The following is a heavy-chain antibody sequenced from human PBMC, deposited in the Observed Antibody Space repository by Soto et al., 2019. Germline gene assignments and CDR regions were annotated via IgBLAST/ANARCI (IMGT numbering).Heavy chain of an antibody. J-gene: IGHJ4*02. D-gene: IGHD6-19*01. V-gene: IGHV3-7*01. CDR1: GFTFSTYW. CDR2: IKQDGSEK. Sequence: EVQLVESGGGLVQPGGSLRLSCAASGFTFSTYWMSWVRQAPGKGLEWLANIKQDGSEKYYVDSVKGRFTVSRDNAKNSQYLQMNSLRAEDTAVYYCERRPGYSSGWFADWGQGTLVTVS. CDR3: ERRPGYSSGWFAD.